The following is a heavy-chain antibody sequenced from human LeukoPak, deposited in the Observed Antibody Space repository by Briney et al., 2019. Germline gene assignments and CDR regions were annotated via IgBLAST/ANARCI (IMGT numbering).Heavy chain of an antibody. CDR3: ARGGSSGWYGY. Sequence: SETLSLTCTVSGGSISSYYLTWIRQTPGKGLEWIGYIYYSGSTNYNPSLKSRVTISVDTSKNQFSPKLNSVTAADTAVYYCARGGSSGWYGYWGQGTLVTVSS. D-gene: IGHD6-19*01. J-gene: IGHJ4*02. CDR2: IYYSGST. CDR1: GGSISSYY. V-gene: IGHV4-59*01.